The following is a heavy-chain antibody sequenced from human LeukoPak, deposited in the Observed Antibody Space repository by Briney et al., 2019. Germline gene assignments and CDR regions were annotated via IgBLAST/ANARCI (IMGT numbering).Heavy chain of an antibody. V-gene: IGHV4-59*08. CDR2: VDYSGST. CDR3: ARHRSDGTYPLDY. CDR1: GGFITGHN. J-gene: IGHJ4*02. D-gene: IGHD1-26*01. Sequence: KASETLSLTCTVWGGFITGHNWSWIRQPPGKGLEWIGYVDYSGSTKHNPSLKGRVVILRDMSKNQFSLKLTCVTDADTAVYYCARHRSDGTYPLDYWGQGALVTVSS.